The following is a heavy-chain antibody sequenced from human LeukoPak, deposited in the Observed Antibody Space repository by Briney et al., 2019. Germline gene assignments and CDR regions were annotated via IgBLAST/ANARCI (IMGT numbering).Heavy chain of an antibody. CDR1: GYTFTSYG. CDR3: ARDGHYDILTGDY. J-gene: IGHJ4*02. V-gene: IGHV1-18*01. D-gene: IGHD3-9*01. CDR2: ISAYNGNT. Sequence: SSVNVACKASGYTFTSYGISGVRQAPGQGLEWMGWISAYNGNTNYAQKLQGRVTMTTDTSTSTAYMELRSLRSDDTAVYYCARDGHYDILTGDYWGQGTLVTVSS.